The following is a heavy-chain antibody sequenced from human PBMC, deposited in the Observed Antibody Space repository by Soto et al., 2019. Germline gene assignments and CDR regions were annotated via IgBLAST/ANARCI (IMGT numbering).Heavy chain of an antibody. J-gene: IGHJ4*02. D-gene: IGHD6-19*01. CDR1: GGSISSGGYY. CDR3: ARGGAVYFDY. Sequence: QVQLQESGPGLVKPSQTLSLTCTVSGGSISSGGYYWSWIRQHPGKGLEWIGYIYYSGSTYYNPSLKSRVTISVDTSKNQFSLKLSSXXXXDXAVYYCARGGAVYFDYWGQGTLVTVSS. V-gene: IGHV4-31*03. CDR2: IYYSGST.